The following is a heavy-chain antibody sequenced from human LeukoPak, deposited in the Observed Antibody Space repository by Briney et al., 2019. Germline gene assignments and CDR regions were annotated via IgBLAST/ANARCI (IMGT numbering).Heavy chain of an antibody. CDR2: IYWDDDK. D-gene: IGHD3-22*01. CDR1: GGSISSYYW. Sequence: TLSLTCTVSGGSISSYYWSRIRQPPGKALEWLALIYWDDDKRYSPSLKSRLTITKDTSKNQVVLTMTNMDPVDTATYYCAHGDDSSGFKFDYWGQGTLVTVSS. CDR3: AHGDDSSGFKFDY. V-gene: IGHV2-5*08. J-gene: IGHJ4*02.